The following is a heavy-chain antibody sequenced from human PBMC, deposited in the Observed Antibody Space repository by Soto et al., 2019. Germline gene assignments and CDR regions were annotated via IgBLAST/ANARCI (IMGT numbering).Heavy chain of an antibody. J-gene: IGHJ1*01. Sequence: SCKASGGTFSSYAISWVRQVPGKGLEWVSGINWNSGSIGYGDSVKGRFAISRDNAKNSLHLQMNSLSAEDTAFYYCVKDESINWYSGHFRHWGQGTLVTVSS. V-gene: IGHV3-9*01. CDR1: GGTFSSYA. D-gene: IGHD6-13*01. CDR2: INWNSGSI. CDR3: VKDESINWYSGHFRH.